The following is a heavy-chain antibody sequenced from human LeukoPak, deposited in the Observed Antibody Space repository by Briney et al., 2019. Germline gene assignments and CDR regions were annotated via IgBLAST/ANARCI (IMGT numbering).Heavy chain of an antibody. CDR2: INHSGST. V-gene: IGHV4-34*01. Sequence: SETLSLTCAVYGGSFSGYYWNWIRQPPGKGLEWIGKINHSGSTNYNTSLKSRVTISGDTSKNQFSLKLNSVTAADTAVYYCARDYCTSTTCPNWFDPWGQGTLVTVSS. J-gene: IGHJ5*02. D-gene: IGHD2-2*01. CDR1: GGSFSGYY. CDR3: ARDYCTSTTCPNWFDP.